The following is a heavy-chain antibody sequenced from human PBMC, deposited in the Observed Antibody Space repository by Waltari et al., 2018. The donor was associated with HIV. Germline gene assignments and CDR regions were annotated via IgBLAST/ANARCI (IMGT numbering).Heavy chain of an antibody. CDR2: IKQDEREK. CDR3: AREALYDSSGYYFDY. D-gene: IGHD3-22*01. Sequence: EVQLVESGGGLVQPGGSLRLSCAASGFTFNKYWMTWVRQAPGKGLEWVANIKQDEREKYYVDSLKGRFTISRDNAKNSLFLQMNSLRVEDTAVYYCAREALYDSSGYYFDYWGQGTLVTVSS. V-gene: IGHV3-7*01. CDR1: GFTFNKYW. J-gene: IGHJ4*02.